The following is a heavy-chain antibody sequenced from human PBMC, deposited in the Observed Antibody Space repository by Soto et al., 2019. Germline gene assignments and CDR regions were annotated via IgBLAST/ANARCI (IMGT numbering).Heavy chain of an antibody. CDR3: ANARDYYGSGSYYYYFDY. V-gene: IGHV3-23*01. J-gene: IGHJ4*02. CDR2: ITGSGGST. Sequence: GGSLRLSWAASGFTFSSYAMSWVRQAPGKGLKWVSAITGSGGSTYYADSVKGRFTISRDNSKNSLYLQMNSLRAEDTAVYFCANARDYYGSGSYYYYFDYWAQGPLVTVSS. D-gene: IGHD3-10*01. CDR1: GFTFSSYA.